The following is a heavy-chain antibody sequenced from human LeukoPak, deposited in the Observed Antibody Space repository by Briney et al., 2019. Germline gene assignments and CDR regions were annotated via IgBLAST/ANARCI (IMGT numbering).Heavy chain of an antibody. CDR1: GFTFSSYA. CDR3: ATNYCGGSGYNWFDY. V-gene: IGHV3-23*01. J-gene: IGHJ5*01. D-gene: IGHD3-22*01. Sequence: PGGSLRLSCTASGFTFSSYAMSWVRQAPGKGLEWVSAISGSGGSTYYADSVKGRFTISRDNAKNSLYLRMNSLRDEDTAVYYCATNYCGGSGYNWFDYWGQGTLVTVSS. CDR2: ISGSGGST.